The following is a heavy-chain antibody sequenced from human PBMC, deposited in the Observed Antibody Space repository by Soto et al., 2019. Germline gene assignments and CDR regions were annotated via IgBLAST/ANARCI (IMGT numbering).Heavy chain of an antibody. CDR1: GYTFTSYA. Sequence: ASVKVSCKASGYTFTSYAMHWVLQAPGQRLEWMGWINAGNGSTKYSQKFQGRVTITRDTSASTAYMELSSLRSEDTAVYYCARDLWELPYYFDYWGQGTLVTVSS. V-gene: IGHV1-3*01. CDR3: ARDLWELPYYFDY. D-gene: IGHD1-26*01. CDR2: INAGNGST. J-gene: IGHJ4*02.